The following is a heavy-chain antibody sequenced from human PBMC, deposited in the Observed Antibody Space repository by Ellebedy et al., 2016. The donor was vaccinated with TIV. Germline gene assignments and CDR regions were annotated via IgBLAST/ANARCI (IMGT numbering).Heavy chain of an antibody. CDR1: GFTSSSYG. V-gene: IGHV3-33*01. CDR3: ARDRGIVVVTNWFDP. Sequence: GESLKISCAASGFTSSSYGMHWVRQAPGKGLEWVALIRNDGRDKYYADSVKGRFTISRDNSKNTLYLQMNSLRAEDTAVYYCARDRGIVVVTNWFDPWGQGTLVTVSS. CDR2: IRNDGRDK. J-gene: IGHJ5*02. D-gene: IGHD2-2*01.